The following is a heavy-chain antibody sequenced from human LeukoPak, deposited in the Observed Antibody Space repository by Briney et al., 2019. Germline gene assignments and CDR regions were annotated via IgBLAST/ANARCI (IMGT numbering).Heavy chain of an antibody. V-gene: IGHV1-2*02. CDR1: GYTFTDYS. CDR2: INPNSGDT. CDR3: ARGKGYSSHYYYYMDV. Sequence: ASVKVSCKASGYTFTDYSMHWVRQAPGQGLEWMGWINPNSGDTKSAQQFEDRVTMTSDTSIGTAYMEPSRLRSDDTAVYYCARGKGYSSHYYYYMDVWGEGTAVTVSS. D-gene: IGHD6-19*01. J-gene: IGHJ6*03.